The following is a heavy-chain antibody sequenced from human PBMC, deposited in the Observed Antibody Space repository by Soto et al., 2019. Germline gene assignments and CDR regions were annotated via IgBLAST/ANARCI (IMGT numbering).Heavy chain of an antibody. D-gene: IGHD3-3*01. CDR2: IYPGDSET. V-gene: IGHV5-51*01. Sequence: GESLTISCKVSGYTFSTYWIVWVRQVAGKGLECMGIIYPGDSETTYSPSFQGRVTISADKSITTAYLQWSSLGASDTAIYYCITGYYTWFDPWGHGTLFTVSS. J-gene: IGHJ5*02. CDR3: ITGYYTWFDP. CDR1: GYTFSTYW.